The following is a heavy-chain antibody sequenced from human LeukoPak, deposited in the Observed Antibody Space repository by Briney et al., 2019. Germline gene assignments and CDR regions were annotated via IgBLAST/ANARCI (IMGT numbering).Heavy chain of an antibody. J-gene: IGHJ6*03. Sequence: ASVKVSCKASGYTFTSYYMHWVRQAPGQGLEWMGIINPSGGSTRYAQKFQGRVSMTRDTSTSTVYMELSSLRSEDTAVYYCAIQGLLGAKNPDRRYCSSTSRYRGPYYYYYYMDVWGKGTTVTVSS. V-gene: IGHV1-46*03. CDR3: AIQGLLGAKNPDRRYCSSTSRYRGPYYYYYYMDV. D-gene: IGHD2-2*02. CDR2: INPSGGST. CDR1: GYTFTSYY.